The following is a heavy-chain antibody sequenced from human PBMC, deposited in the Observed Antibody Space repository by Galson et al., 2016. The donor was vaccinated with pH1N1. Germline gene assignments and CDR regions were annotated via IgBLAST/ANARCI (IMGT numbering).Heavy chain of an antibody. D-gene: IGHD6-19*01. CDR1: GFTFSTYV. CDR3: ARETPYSSGWGYYYGMDV. CDR2: TSYDGSNK. J-gene: IGHJ6*02. Sequence: SLRLSCAASGFTFSTYVMHWVRQAPGEGLEWVALTSYDGSNKYYADSVKGRFTISRDNSKNTLDLEMNSLNAEDKALYYCARETPYSSGWGYYYGMDVWGQGTTVTVSS. V-gene: IGHV3-30-3*01.